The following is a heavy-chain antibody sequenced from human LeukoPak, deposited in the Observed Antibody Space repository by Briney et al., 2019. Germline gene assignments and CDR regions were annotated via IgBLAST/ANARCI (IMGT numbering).Heavy chain of an antibody. D-gene: IGHD4-17*01. CDR3: ASARYGDYEGFANLNF. V-gene: IGHV3-7*01. CDR2: IKQDGSER. CDR1: GFTFSSYW. Sequence: AGGSLRLSCAASGFTFSSYWMSWVRQAPGKGLEWVANIKQDGSERYYVDSVKGRFTIYRDNAKSSLYLQMNSLRAEDTAVYYCASARYGDYEGFANLNFWGQGTLVTVSS. J-gene: IGHJ4*02.